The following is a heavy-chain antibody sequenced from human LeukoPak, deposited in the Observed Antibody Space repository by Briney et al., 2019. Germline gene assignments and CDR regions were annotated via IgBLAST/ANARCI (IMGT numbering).Heavy chain of an antibody. CDR2: TYYRSKWYN. Sequence: SQTLSLTCAISGDSVSSNSAAWNWIRQSPSRGLEWLGRTYYRSKWYNDYAVSVKSRITINPDTSKSQFSLQLNSVTPEDTAVYYCARGSRAVAGTYYYYGMDVWGKGTTVTVSS. CDR3: ARGSRAVAGTYYYYGMDV. V-gene: IGHV6-1*01. J-gene: IGHJ6*04. CDR1: GDSVSSNSAA. D-gene: IGHD6-19*01.